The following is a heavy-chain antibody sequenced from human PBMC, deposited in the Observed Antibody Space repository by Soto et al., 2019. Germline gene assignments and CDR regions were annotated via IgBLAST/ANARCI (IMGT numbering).Heavy chain of an antibody. CDR1: GGTFSSYA. V-gene: IGHV1-69*06. J-gene: IGHJ1*01. D-gene: IGHD1-20*01. CDR2: IIPIFGTA. CDR3: ARDTESNRYND. Sequence: SVKVSCKASGGTFSSYAISWVRQAPGQGLEWMGGIIPIFGTANYAQKFQGRVTITADTSASTAYMELRGLTSDDTAMYYCARDTESNRYNDWGQGTRVTVSS.